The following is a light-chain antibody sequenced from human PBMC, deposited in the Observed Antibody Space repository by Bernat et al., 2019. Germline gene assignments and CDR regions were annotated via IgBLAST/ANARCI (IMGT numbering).Light chain of an antibody. CDR2: KAS. V-gene: IGKV1-5*03. Sequence: DIQMTQSPSTLSAYVGDRVTITCRASQSVNSWLAWYQQKPGKAPKLLIYKASNLVSGVPSRFSGSGSGTEFTLTISSLQPDDFATYYCQQHNSYPWTFGQGTNVEVK. J-gene: IGKJ1*01. CDR3: QQHNSYPWT. CDR1: QSVNSW.